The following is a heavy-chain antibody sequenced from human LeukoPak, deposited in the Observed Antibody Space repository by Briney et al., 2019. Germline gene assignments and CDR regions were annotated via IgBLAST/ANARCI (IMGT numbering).Heavy chain of an antibody. CDR2: ISYDGSNK. D-gene: IGHD6-19*01. CDR1: GFTFSSYA. CDR3: ARSVAAYYYYYGMDV. Sequence: GGSLRLSCAASGFTFSSYAMHWVRQAPGKGLEWVAVISYDGSNKYYADSVKGRFTISRDNSKNTLYLQMNSLRAEDTAVYYCARSVAAYYYYYGMDVWGQGTLVTVSS. V-gene: IGHV3-30-3*01. J-gene: IGHJ6*02.